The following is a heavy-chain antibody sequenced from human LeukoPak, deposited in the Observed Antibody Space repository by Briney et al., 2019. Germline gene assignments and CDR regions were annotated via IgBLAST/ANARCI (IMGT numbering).Heavy chain of an antibody. D-gene: IGHD3-10*01. CDR3: AKDLGGSGRDYYYYYGMDV. J-gene: IGHJ6*02. CDR1: GFTFSSYG. CDR2: LSYDGSNK. Sequence: PGGSLRLSCAASGFTFSSYGMHWVRQAPGKGLEWVTVLSYDGSNKYYADSVKGRFTISRDNSKNTLYLQMNSLRAKDTAVYYCAKDLGGSGRDYYYYYGMDVWGQGTTVTVSS. V-gene: IGHV3-30*18.